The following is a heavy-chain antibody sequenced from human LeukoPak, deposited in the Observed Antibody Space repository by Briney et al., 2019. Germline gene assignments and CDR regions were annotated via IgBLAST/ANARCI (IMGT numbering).Heavy chain of an antibody. Sequence: SGRSLRLSCAASGLIFSDYGMHWVRQAPGKGLEWVTFIRYDGTNKYYADSVKGRFTISRDNSKNTLYLQMDSLRTEDTAVYYCAKARYCSSTSCSFGTTWFDPWGQGTLVTVSS. D-gene: IGHD2-2*01. CDR1: GLIFSDYG. J-gene: IGHJ5*02. V-gene: IGHV3-30*02. CDR2: IRYDGTNK. CDR3: AKARYCSSTSCSFGTTWFDP.